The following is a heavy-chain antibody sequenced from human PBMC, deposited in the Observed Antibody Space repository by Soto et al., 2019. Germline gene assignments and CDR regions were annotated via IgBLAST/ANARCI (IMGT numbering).Heavy chain of an antibody. CDR2: ISAYNGNT. Sequence: GVPVKASSKASGYTFTSYGISWVRQAPGQGLEGMGWISAYNGNTNYAQKLQGRVTMTTDTSTSTAYMELRGLRSDDTAVYYCARFRVAAAGTDPLSDYYYYGMDVWGQGTTVTVSS. CDR1: GYTFTSYG. J-gene: IGHJ6*02. D-gene: IGHD6-13*01. CDR3: ARFRVAAAGTDPLSDYYYYGMDV. V-gene: IGHV1-18*01.